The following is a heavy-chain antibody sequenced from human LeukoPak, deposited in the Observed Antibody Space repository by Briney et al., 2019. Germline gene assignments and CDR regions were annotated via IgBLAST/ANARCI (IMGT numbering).Heavy chain of an antibody. J-gene: IGHJ1*01. CDR2: ISYDGSNK. CDR3: AKNSPKPAGTYFQH. D-gene: IGHD2-2*01. V-gene: IGHV3-30-3*02. CDR1: GFTFSSYS. Sequence: GRSLRLSCAASGFTFSSYSMHWVRQAPGKGLEWVAVISYDGSNKYYADSVKGRITIFRDNSKNSLYLQMNRLRAEETAVYYCAKNSPKPAGTYFQHCGQGTLVAVSS.